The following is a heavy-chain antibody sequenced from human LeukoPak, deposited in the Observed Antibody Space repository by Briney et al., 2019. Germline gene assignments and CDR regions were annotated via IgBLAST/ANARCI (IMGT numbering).Heavy chain of an antibody. CDR2: INPNSGGT. CDR3: ARVPRIQLWPATDY. J-gene: IGHJ4*02. Sequence: GASVKVSCKASVYTFTGYYMHWVRQAPGQGLEWMGWINPNSGGTNYAQKFQGRVTMTRDTSISTAYMELSRLRSDDTAVYYCARVPRIQLWPATDYWGQGTLVTVSS. CDR1: VYTFTGYY. V-gene: IGHV1-2*02. D-gene: IGHD5-18*01.